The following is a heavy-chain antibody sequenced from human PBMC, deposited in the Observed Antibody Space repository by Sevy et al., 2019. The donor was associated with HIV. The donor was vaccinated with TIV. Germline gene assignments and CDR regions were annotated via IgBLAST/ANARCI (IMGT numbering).Heavy chain of an antibody. V-gene: IGHV3-23*01. D-gene: IGHD3-22*01. CDR3: AKDPTDRPPKYYYDSSGYYPILTYFDY. Sequence: GGSLRLSCAASGFTFSSYAMSWVRQAPGKGLEWVSAISGSGGSTYYADSVKGRFTISRDNSKNTLYLQTNSLRAEDMAVYYCAKDPTDRPPKYYYDSSGYYPILTYFDYWGQGTLVTVSS. CDR1: GFTFSSYA. CDR2: ISGSGGST. J-gene: IGHJ4*02.